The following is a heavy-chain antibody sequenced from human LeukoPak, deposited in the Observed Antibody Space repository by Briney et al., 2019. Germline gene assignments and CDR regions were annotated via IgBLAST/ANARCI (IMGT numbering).Heavy chain of an antibody. Sequence: GGSLRLSCAGSGFTFSSYAMSWVRQAPGKGVEGVSTISGSGGAGTYYADSVKGRFTVSRDNSRNTLYLPMNSLRAEDTAVYYCVKDRGGSPFYGMDVWGQGTTVTVSS. CDR1: GFTFSSYA. CDR2: ISGSGGAGT. J-gene: IGHJ6*02. V-gene: IGHV3-23*01. CDR3: VKDRGGSPFYGMDV. D-gene: IGHD1-26*01.